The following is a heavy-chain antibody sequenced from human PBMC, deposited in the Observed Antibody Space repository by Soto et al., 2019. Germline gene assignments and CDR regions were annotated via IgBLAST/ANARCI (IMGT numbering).Heavy chain of an antibody. Sequence: EVQVLESGGGLVQPGGSLRLSCAASGFTFSRYAMSWVRQAPGEGLAWVSTISGDGGSTFSSDSVKGRFTISRDNSHNTLYLYMNSLRAEDTAVYYCAKGYQYGSGMDVWGQGTTVTVSS. CDR2: ISGDGGST. CDR3: AKGYQYGSGMDV. V-gene: IGHV3-23*01. D-gene: IGHD3-10*01. CDR1: GFTFSRYA. J-gene: IGHJ6*02.